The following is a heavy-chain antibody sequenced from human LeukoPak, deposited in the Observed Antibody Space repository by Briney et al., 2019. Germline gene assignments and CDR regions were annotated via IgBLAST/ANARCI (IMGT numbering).Heavy chain of an antibody. V-gene: IGHV4-39*07. J-gene: IGHJ4*02. Sequence: PSETLSLTCTVSGGSISSSSYYWGWIRQPPGKGQEWIGSIYYSGSTYYNPSLKSRVTISVDTSKNQFSLKLSSVTAADTAVYYCASVILWFGDRYFDYWGQGTLVTVSS. CDR3: ASVILWFGDRYFDY. CDR2: IYYSGST. CDR1: GGSISSSSYY. D-gene: IGHD3-10*01.